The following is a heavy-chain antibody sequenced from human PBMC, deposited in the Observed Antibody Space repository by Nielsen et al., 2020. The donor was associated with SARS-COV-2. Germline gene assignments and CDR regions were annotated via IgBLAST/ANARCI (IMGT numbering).Heavy chain of an antibody. CDR3: ARGWGYSYGYYFDY. CDR1: GFTFSNAW. Sequence: GGSLRLSCAASGFTFSNAWMNWVRQAPGKGLEWVSYISSSSSTIYYADSVKGRFAISRDNAKNSLYLQMNSLRAEDTAVYYCARGWGYSYGYYFDYWGQGTLVTVSS. J-gene: IGHJ4*02. V-gene: IGHV3-48*01. D-gene: IGHD5-18*01. CDR2: ISSSSSTI.